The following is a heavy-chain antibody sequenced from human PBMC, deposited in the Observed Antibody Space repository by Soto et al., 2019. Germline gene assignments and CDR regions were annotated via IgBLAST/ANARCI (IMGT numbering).Heavy chain of an antibody. CDR2: IKQDGSEK. D-gene: IGHD2-15*01. CDR1: GFTFSSYW. V-gene: IGHV3-7*01. CDR3: ARDADCSGGSCYNIYYFDY. J-gene: IGHJ4*02. Sequence: GGSLRLSCAASGFTFSSYWMSWVRQAPGKGLEWVANIKQDGSEKYYVDSVKGRFTISRDNAKNSLYLQMNSLRAEDTAVYYCARDADCSGGSCYNIYYFDYWGQGTLVTVSS.